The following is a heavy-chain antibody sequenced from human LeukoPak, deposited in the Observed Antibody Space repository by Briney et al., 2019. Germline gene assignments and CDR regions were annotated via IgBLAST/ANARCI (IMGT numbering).Heavy chain of an antibody. CDR2: IHPPASET. V-gene: IGHV5-51*01. CDR3: ARQGCTTTSCHTIDY. Sequence: GESLKISCKGSGYTYTKSWIAWVRQMPGKSLELMGIIHPPASETRYSPSFEGQVTISVDKSISTAYLQWSSLKASDTAMYYCARQGCTTTSCHTIDYWGQGTLVTVSS. D-gene: IGHD2-2*02. J-gene: IGHJ4*02. CDR1: GYTYTKSW.